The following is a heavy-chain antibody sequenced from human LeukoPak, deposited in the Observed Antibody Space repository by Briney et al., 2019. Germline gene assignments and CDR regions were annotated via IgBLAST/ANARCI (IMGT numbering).Heavy chain of an antibody. D-gene: IGHD3-16*02. J-gene: IGHJ4*02. CDR2: INHSGST. V-gene: IGHV4-34*01. Sequence: SETPSLTCAVYGGSFSGYYWSWIRQPPGKGLEWIGEINHSGSTNYNPSLKSRVTISVDTSKNQFSLKLSSVTAADTAVYYCTTHYVWGSYRYERNYWGQGTLVTVSS. CDR3: TTHYVWGSYRYERNY. CDR1: GGSFSGYY.